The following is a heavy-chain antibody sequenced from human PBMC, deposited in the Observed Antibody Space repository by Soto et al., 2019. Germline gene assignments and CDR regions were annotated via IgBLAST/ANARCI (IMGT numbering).Heavy chain of an antibody. J-gene: IGHJ4*02. CDR1: GYTFTSYA. V-gene: IGHV1-3*05. Sequence: QVQLVQSGAEEKKPGASVKVSCKASGYTFTSYAMHWVRQAPGQRLEWMGWINAGNGKTKYSQKFHGRVTIPRDTSESTAYMELSSLRAEDTAVYYCARSIVVVTALDYWGQGTLITVSS. D-gene: IGHD2-21*02. CDR2: INAGNGKT. CDR3: ARSIVVVTALDY.